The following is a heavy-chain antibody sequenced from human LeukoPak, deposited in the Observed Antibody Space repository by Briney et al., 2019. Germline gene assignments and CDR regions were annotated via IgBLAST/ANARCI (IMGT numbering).Heavy chain of an antibody. Sequence: KPSETLSITCAVHGGSFSGNYWSWILQPPGKVLKWIGEINHSGSTNYNPSLKSRVTISVDTSKNQFSLKVSSVTAADTVVYHCENGLRYPYYYYMDIWGKGTTVTVSS. CDR3: ENGLRYPYYYYMDI. CDR1: GGSFSGNY. CDR2: INHSGST. D-gene: IGHD3-9*01. V-gene: IGHV4-34*01. J-gene: IGHJ6*03.